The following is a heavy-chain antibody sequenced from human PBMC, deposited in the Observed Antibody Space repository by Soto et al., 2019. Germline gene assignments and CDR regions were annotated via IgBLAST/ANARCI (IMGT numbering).Heavy chain of an antibody. J-gene: IGHJ4*02. CDR1: GGTFGSCA. D-gene: IGHD6-19*01. CDR3: ARIYSSGWYSY. V-gene: IGHV1-69*13. Sequence: SVEVSCKASGGTFGSCASSWVRQAPGQGLEWMGGIIPIFGTANYAQKFQGRVTITADESTSTAYMELSSLRSEDTAVYYCARIYSSGWYSYWGQGTLVTVSS. CDR2: IIPIFGTA.